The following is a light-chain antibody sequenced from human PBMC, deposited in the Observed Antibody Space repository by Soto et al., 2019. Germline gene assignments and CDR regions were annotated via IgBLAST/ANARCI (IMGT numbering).Light chain of an antibody. V-gene: IGLV1-40*01. Sequence: QPVLTQPPSVSGAPGQRVTISCTGSSANIGAGYDVHWYPQLPGTAPKLLIYGNSNRPSGVPDRFSGSKSGTSASLAITGLQAEYEADYYCQSYDSSLSGNVFGTGTKLTVL. CDR2: GNS. CDR1: SANIGAGYD. J-gene: IGLJ1*01. CDR3: QSYDSSLSGNV.